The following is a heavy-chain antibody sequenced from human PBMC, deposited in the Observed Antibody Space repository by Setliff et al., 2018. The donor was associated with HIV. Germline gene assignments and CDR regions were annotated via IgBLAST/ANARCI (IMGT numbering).Heavy chain of an antibody. CDR3: ARDSDGSSYYHFAH. Sequence: PSETLSLTCTVSGDSIDRSNFFWTWIRQHPGKGLEWIGYIYYSGSATYNPSLKSRVSISVDTSKNQFSLKLKSVTAADTAVYYCARDSDGSSYYHFAHWSQGTLVTVSS. V-gene: IGHV4-30-4*02. CDR2: IYYSGSA. CDR1: GDSIDRSNFF. J-gene: IGHJ4*02. D-gene: IGHD3-22*01.